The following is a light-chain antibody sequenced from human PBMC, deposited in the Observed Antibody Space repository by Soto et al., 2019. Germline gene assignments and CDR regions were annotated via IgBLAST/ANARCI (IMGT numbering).Light chain of an antibody. CDR3: QQYGSSPRT. V-gene: IGKV3-20*01. CDR1: QSVSSSY. J-gene: IGKJ1*01. Sequence: EIGLTQSPGTLSLSPGERATLSCRASQSVSSSYLAWYQQKLGQAPRLLIYGASSRATGIPDRFSGSGSGTDFTLTISRLEPEDFAVYYCQQYGSSPRTFGHGTKVDIK. CDR2: GAS.